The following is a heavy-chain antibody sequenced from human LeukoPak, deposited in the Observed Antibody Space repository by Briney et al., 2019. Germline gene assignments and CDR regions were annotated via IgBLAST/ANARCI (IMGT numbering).Heavy chain of an antibody. CDR1: GYSISSGCY. CDR3: ARIRIVPEQSLFDY. V-gene: IGHV4-38-2*01. J-gene: IGHJ4*02. CDR2: IYHSGST. Sequence: SETLSLTCAVSGYSISSGCYWGWIRQPPGKGLEWIGSIYHSGSTYYNPSLKSRVTISVDTSKNQFSLKLSSVTAADTAVYYCARIRIVPEQSLFDYWGQGTLVTVSS. D-gene: IGHD2-2*01.